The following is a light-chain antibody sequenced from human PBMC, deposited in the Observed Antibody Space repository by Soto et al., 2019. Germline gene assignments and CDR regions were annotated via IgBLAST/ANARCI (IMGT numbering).Light chain of an antibody. V-gene: IGKV1-39*01. J-gene: IGKJ2*01. CDR3: QQSYSTPYT. Sequence: DLQMTQSPSSLSASVGDRVTITCRASQSISSSLSWYQQRPGKAPNLLIYLASSLQSGVPSRFSGSGAGTDFTLTISSLQFEDFATYYCQQSYSTPYTFGQGTRLEI. CDR2: LAS. CDR1: QSISSS.